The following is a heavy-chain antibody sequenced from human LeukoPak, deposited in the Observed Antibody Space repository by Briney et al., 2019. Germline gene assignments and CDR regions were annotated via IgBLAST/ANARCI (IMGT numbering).Heavy chain of an antibody. CDR2: IYYSGST. J-gene: IGHJ4*02. V-gene: IGHV4-59*01. Sequence: PETLSLTCTVSGGSINSYYWSWIRQPPGKGLEWIAYIYYSGSTNYNPSLKSRVTISVDTSKNQFSLNLNSVTAADTAVYYCARGNYGSGSYYVVDFDYWGQGTLVTVSS. CDR3: ARGNYGSGSYYVVDFDY. CDR1: GGSINSYY. D-gene: IGHD3-10*01.